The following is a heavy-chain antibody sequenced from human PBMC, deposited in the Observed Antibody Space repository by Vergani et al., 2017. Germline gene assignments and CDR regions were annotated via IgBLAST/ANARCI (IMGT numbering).Heavy chain of an antibody. CDR2: ISYDGSNK. CDR1: GFTFSSYG. D-gene: IGHD3-10*01. CDR3: AKDRVQGTYDYYDGMDV. V-gene: IGHV3-30*18. J-gene: IGHJ6*04. Sequence: QVQLVESGGGVVQPGRSLRLSCAASGFTFSSYGMHWVRQAPGKGLEWVAVISYDGSNKYYADSVKGRFTISRDNSKNTLYLQMNSLRAEDTAVYYCAKDRVQGTYDYYDGMDVGDGGTTVTDSS.